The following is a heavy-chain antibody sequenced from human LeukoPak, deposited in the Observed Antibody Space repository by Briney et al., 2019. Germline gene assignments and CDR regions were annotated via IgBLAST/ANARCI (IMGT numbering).Heavy chain of an antibody. D-gene: IGHD2-15*01. J-gene: IGHJ2*01. V-gene: IGHV4-59*01. Sequence: SETLSLTCTVSGGSISSSYWSWIRQPPGKGLEWIGYIYYSGSTNYNPSLKSRVTMSVDTSKNQFSLKLSSVTAADTAVYYCARERRAGYCSGGSCYHYWYFDLWGRGTLVTVSS. CDR3: ARERRAGYCSGGSCYHYWYFDL. CDR1: GGSISSSY. CDR2: IYYSGST.